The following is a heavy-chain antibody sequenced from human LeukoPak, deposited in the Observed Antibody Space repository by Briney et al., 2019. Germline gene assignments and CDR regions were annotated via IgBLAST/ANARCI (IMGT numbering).Heavy chain of an antibody. V-gene: IGHV4-59*01. CDR2: IYYSGST. Sequence: SETLSLTXTVSGGSISSYYWSWIWQPPGKGLEWIGYIYYSGSTNYNPSLKSRVTISVDTSKNQFSLKLSSVTAADTAVYYCVRVEDTRYYFDYWGQGTLVTVSS. D-gene: IGHD1-1*01. J-gene: IGHJ4*02. CDR1: GGSISSYY. CDR3: VRVEDTRYYFDY.